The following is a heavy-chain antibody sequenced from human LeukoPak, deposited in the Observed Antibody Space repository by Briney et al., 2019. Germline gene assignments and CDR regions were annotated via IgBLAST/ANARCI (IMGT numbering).Heavy chain of an antibody. V-gene: IGHV4-34*01. J-gene: IGHJ4*02. CDR2: INHSGST. CDR1: GVSFSGYY. Sequence: PSETLSLTCAVYGVSFSGYYWSWIRQPPGKGLEWIGEINHSGSTNYNPSLKSRVTISVDTSKNQFSLKLSSVTAADTAVYYCARRRSSSWYGDRYFDYWGQGTLVTVSS. CDR3: ARRRSSSWYGDRYFDY. D-gene: IGHD6-13*01.